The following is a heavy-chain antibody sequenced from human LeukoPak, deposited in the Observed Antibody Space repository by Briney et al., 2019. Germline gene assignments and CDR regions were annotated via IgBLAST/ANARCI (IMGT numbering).Heavy chain of an antibody. CDR3: ARDKPPPYCGGDCYHNWFDP. J-gene: IGHJ5*02. D-gene: IGHD2-21*01. Sequence: KPSETLSLTCTVSGGSISSYYWSWIRQPPGKGLEWIGYIYHSGSTYYNPSLKSRVTISVDRSKNQFSLKLSSVTAADTAEYYCARDKPPPYCGGDCYHNWFDPWGQGTLVTVSS. CDR2: IYHSGST. CDR1: GGSISSYY. V-gene: IGHV4-59*12.